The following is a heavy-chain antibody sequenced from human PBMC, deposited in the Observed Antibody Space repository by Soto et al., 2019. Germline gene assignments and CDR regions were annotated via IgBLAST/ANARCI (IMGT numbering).Heavy chain of an antibody. J-gene: IGHJ6*03. Sequence: GGSLRLSCAASGFTFSSYAMSWVRQAPGKGLEWVSAISGSGGSTYYADSGKGRLPISRDNSKNTLYLQMNSLRAEDTAVYYCAKEFGYQLSYYYYYMDVWGKGTTVTVSS. CDR2: ISGSGGST. CDR3: AKEFGYQLSYYYYYMDV. D-gene: IGHD2-2*01. V-gene: IGHV3-23*01. CDR1: GFTFSSYA.